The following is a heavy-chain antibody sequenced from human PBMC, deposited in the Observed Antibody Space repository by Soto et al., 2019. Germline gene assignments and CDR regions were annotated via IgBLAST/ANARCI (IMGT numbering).Heavy chain of an antibody. J-gene: IGHJ4*02. Sequence: GASVKVSCKASGYNLITHYMHWVRQAPGQGPEWMGVINPSTGDTSYAQKFQGRVTMARDTYTSTVYMELSNLRYDDTAVYFCARDFGEVSTTWVGYLEFWGQGTPVTV. D-gene: IGHD3-3*01. CDR2: INPSTGDT. CDR1: GYNLITHY. V-gene: IGHV1-46*01. CDR3: ARDFGEVSTTWVGYLEF.